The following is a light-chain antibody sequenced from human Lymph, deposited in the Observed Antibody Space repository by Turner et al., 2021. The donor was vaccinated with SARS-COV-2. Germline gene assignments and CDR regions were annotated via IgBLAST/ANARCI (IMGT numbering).Light chain of an antibody. CDR3: QQFNSYPLT. Sequence: AIQLTQSPSSLSASVGDRVTITCRASQAITSALAWSQQKPGKAPKLLIYDASSLESGVPSRFSGSGSGTDFTLTISSLQPEDFATCYCQQFNSYPLTFGGGTKVEIK. V-gene: IGKV1-13*02. J-gene: IGKJ4*01. CDR1: QAITSA. CDR2: DAS.